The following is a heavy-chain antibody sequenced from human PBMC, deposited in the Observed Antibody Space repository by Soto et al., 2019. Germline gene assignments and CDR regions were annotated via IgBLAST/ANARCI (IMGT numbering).Heavy chain of an antibody. CDR1: GFTFSRYG. V-gene: IGHV3-30*03. CDR2: ISYDGSNK. Sequence: PGGSLRLSCGACGFTFSRYGMHWVRQAPGKGLEWVAVISYDGSNKYYADSVKGRFTISRDNSKNTLYLQMNSLRAEDTAVYFCATLANWGQGTLVTVSS. CDR3: ATLAN. J-gene: IGHJ4*02.